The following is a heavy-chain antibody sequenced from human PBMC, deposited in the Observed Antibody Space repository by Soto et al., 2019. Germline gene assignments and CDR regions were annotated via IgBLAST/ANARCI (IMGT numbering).Heavy chain of an antibody. J-gene: IGHJ6*02. CDR2: VQPGEPHI. CDR3: ARTSSTWYMDV. V-gene: IGHV5-51*01. Sequence: GESLKISCKGSGYSFTNYWIGWVRQMPGKGPEWMGLVQPGEPHIRYSPSFQGQVTISADKSISTAYLQWSSLKASDTAMYYCARTSSTWYMDVWGRGTTVTVSS. CDR1: GYSFTNYW. D-gene: IGHD6-13*01.